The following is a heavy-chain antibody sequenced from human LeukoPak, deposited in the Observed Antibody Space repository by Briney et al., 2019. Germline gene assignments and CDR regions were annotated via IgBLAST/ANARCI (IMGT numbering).Heavy chain of an antibody. J-gene: IGHJ4*02. CDR2: IVIGNGNT. Sequence: TSVKVSCKASGFTFTSSAMQWVRQARGQRLEWIVWIVIGNGNTTYAQKFQERVTITRDMSTSTAYMVLSSLRSEDTAVYYCAANPCTNGVCYEFDYWGQGTLVTVSS. CDR1: GFTFTSSA. CDR3: AANPCTNGVCYEFDY. V-gene: IGHV1-58*02. D-gene: IGHD2-8*01.